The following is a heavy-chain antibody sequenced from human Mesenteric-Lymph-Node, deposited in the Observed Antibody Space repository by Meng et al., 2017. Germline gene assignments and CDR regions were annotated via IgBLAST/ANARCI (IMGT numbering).Heavy chain of an antibody. J-gene: IGHJ4*02. CDR1: DGSVNSNTYY. CDR2: IHHSRRT. D-gene: IGHD2-15*01. V-gene: IGHV4-61*01. CDR3: ARAGDIGMY. Sequence: QVQLQESGRGLASPSETVSRTVSDGSVNSNTYYWNWIRQPPGKGLGCIDYIHHSRRTGYSTSLKSRVTISEDRSKTQLSMKLTSVTAADTAMYYCARAGDIGMYWGQGALVTVSS.